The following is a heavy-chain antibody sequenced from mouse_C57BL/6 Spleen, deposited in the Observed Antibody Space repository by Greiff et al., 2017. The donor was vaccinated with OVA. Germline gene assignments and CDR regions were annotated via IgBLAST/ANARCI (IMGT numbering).Heavy chain of an antibody. CDR3: ARRLGREDWYFDV. D-gene: IGHD4-1*01. CDR1: GYAFSSYW. J-gene: IGHJ1*03. Sequence: VKLVESGAELVKPGASVKISCKASGYAFSSYWMNWVKQRPGKGLEWIGQIYPGDGDTNYNGKFKGKATLTADKSSSTAYMQLSSLTSEDSAVYFCARRLGREDWYFDVWGTGTTVTVSS. CDR2: IYPGDGDT. V-gene: IGHV1-80*01.